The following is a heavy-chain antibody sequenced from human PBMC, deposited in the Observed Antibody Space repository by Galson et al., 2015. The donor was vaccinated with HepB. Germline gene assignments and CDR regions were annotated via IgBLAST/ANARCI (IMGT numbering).Heavy chain of an antibody. D-gene: IGHD1-26*01. Sequence: SLRLSCAASGFTFSSYAMNWVRQAPGKGLEWVSVISGSGGYTNHADSVKGRFTTSRDNSKSTLYLQVNSLRAEDTAFYYCAKDRAVSGSSSFDFWGQGILVTVSS. CDR3: AKDRAVSGSSSFDF. V-gene: IGHV3-23*01. J-gene: IGHJ4*02. CDR2: ISGSGGYT. CDR1: GFTFSSYA.